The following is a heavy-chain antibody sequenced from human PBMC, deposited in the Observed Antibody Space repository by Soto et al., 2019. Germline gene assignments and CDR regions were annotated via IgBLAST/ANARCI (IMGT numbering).Heavy chain of an antibody. CDR2: INPNSGGT. D-gene: IGHD6-6*01. Sequence: QVQLVQSGAEVKKPGASVKVSCKASGYTFTGYYMHWVRQAPGQGLEWMGWINPNSGGTNYAQKFQGRVTMTRDTSISTVYMELSRLRSDDTAVYYCAREYSSSYYYYYGMDVWGQGTTVTVSS. V-gene: IGHV1-2*02. CDR1: GYTFTGYY. CDR3: AREYSSSYYYYYGMDV. J-gene: IGHJ6*02.